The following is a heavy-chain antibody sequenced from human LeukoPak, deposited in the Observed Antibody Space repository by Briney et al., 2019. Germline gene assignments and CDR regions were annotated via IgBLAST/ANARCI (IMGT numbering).Heavy chain of an antibody. Sequence: GGSLRLSCAAAAFTISGYWMNWVRQAPGKGLEWVASMTEDGNNEFYVDSVEGRFTLSGDNAKTSLYLQMNSLRADDTAVYYCTRGLHDYWGQGTLVTVS. CDR1: AFTISGYW. CDR2: MTEDGNNE. D-gene: IGHD2-15*01. CDR3: TRGLHDY. V-gene: IGHV3-7*01. J-gene: IGHJ4*02.